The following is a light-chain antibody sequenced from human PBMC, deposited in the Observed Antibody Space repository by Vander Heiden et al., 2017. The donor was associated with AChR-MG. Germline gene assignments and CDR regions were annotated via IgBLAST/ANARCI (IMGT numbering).Light chain of an antibody. CDR3: QQRSNWPPGLT. Sequence: EIVLTQPPATLSLSPGERATLSCRASQSVSSYLAWYQQKPGQAPMLLISDASNRATGSPARFSGSGSGTDFTLTISSLEPEDFAVYYCQQRSNWPPGLTFGGGTKVEIK. CDR1: QSVSSY. CDR2: DAS. J-gene: IGKJ4*01. V-gene: IGKV3-11*01.